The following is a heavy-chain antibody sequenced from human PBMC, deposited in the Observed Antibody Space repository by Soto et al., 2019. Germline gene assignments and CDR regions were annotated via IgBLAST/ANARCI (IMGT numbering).Heavy chain of an antibody. V-gene: IGHV1-69*02. CDR2: IIPILGIT. D-gene: IGHD6-19*01. Sequence: SVKVSCKTSGGTFSNYTINWVRQAPGQGLEWMGRIIPILGITNYAQNFQGRVTITADTSTNTAYMELSSLISEDTAVYFCARSGICVSASCFRPAGSWGQGTLVTVSS. J-gene: IGHJ5*02. CDR1: GGTFSNYT. CDR3: ARSGICVSASCFRPAGS.